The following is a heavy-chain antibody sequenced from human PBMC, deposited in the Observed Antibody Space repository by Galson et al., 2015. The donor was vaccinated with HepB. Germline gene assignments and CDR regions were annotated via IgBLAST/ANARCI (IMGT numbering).Heavy chain of an antibody. CDR1: GFSFSAYG. CDR3: AKGGSSTGYGMDV. V-gene: IGHV3-30*02. Sequence: SLRLSCAASGFSFSAYGMHWVRQAPGKGLEWLAFIRFDGSNEYYVDSVRGRFIISRDNSKNTLNLQVNSLRAEDTAVYYCAKGGSSTGYGMDVWGQGTTVTVSS. J-gene: IGHJ6*02. CDR2: IRFDGSNE. D-gene: IGHD1-1*01.